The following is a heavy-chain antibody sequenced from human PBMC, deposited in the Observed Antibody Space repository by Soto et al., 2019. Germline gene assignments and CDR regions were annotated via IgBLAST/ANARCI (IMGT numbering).Heavy chain of an antibody. V-gene: IGHV3-15*07. Sequence: EVQLVESGGGLVKPGGSLRLSCAASGFTFSNAWMNWVRQAPGKGLEWVCRIKSKTDGGTTDYAAPVKGRFTISRDDSKHTLYLQMNSLKTEDKAVYYCTTDLEAAAGTGEFDPWGQGTLVTVSS. CDR1: GFTFSNAW. CDR2: IKSKTDGGTT. J-gene: IGHJ5*02. CDR3: TTDLEAAAGTGEFDP. D-gene: IGHD6-13*01.